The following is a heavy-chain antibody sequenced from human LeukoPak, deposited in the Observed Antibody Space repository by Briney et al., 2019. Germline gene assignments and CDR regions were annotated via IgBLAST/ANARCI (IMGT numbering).Heavy chain of an antibody. D-gene: IGHD3-22*01. CDR1: GGSISSYY. V-gene: IGHV4-59*12. J-gene: IGHJ4*02. CDR2: IYYSGST. CDR3: ARAPIDSSGYSFFDY. Sequence: SETLSLTCTVSGGSISSYYWSWIRQPPGKGLEWIGYIYYSGSTNCNPSLKSRVTISVDTSKNQFSLKLSSVTAADTGVYYCARAPIDSSGYSFFDYWGQGALVIVSS.